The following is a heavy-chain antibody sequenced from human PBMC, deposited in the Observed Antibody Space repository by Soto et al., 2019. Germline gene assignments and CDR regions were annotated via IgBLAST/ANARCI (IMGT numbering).Heavy chain of an antibody. CDR3: AKRASGSYFDY. V-gene: IGHV3-23*01. CDR2: ISGSGGST. J-gene: IGHJ4*02. CDR1: GFTLSSYA. Sequence: EVPLLESGGGLVQPGGSLRLSCAASGFTLSSYAMIWVRQAPGKGLEWVSVISGSGGSTYYADSVKGRFTISRDNSKNTLYLQMNSLRAEDTAVYYCAKRASGSYFDYWGQGTLVTVSS. D-gene: IGHD3-10*01.